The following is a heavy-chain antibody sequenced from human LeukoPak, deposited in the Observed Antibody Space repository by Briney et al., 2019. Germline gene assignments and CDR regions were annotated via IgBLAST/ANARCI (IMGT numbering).Heavy chain of an antibody. J-gene: IGHJ6*03. D-gene: IGHD3-16*01. CDR3: ARVPVMNFYYYYYMDV. Sequence: GGSLRLSCAASGFTFSSYSMNWVRQAPGKGLEWVSYISSSSSTIYYADSVKGRFTISRDNAKNSLYLQMNSLRAEDTALYYCARVPVMNFYYYYYMDVWGKGTTVTVSS. CDR2: ISSSSSTI. V-gene: IGHV3-48*04. CDR1: GFTFSSYS.